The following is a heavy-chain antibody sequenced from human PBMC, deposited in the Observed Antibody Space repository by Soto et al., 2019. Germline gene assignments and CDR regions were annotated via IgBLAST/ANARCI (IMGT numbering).Heavy chain of an antibody. Sequence: SESLSLTCTVSSGTLTNYYYSWIRQPPGKGLEWIGYIFHTGTTRYNPSLKSRVTLSVDTSQSQFSLKLNSVTAADTAVYYCTTEAYDNSGSLAFDIWGPGRLVT. CDR2: IFHTGTT. D-gene: IGHD3-22*01. CDR1: SGTLTNYY. V-gene: IGHV4-59*08. J-gene: IGHJ3*02. CDR3: TTEAYDNSGSLAFDI.